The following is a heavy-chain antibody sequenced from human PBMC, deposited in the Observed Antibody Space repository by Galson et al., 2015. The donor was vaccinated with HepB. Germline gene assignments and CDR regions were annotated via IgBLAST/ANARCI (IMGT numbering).Heavy chain of an antibody. J-gene: IGHJ3*01. CDR3: ARDRTYHDFWRGFDL. V-gene: IGHV3-23*01. CDR2: IRGSGDDT. CDR1: GFAFSHHA. Sequence: SLRLSCAASGFAFSHHAMSWVRQAPGKGPEWVSNIRGSGDDTKYADSVKGRFTISRDNLEAMVFLQMNSLRVEDTAVYYCARDRTYHDFWRGFDLWGHGTMVTVSS. D-gene: IGHD3-3*01.